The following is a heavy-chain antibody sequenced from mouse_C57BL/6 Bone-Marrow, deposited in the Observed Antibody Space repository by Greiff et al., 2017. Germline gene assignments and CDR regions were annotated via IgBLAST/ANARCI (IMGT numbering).Heavy chain of an antibody. CDR1: GYSITSDY. CDR2: ISYSGST. J-gene: IGHJ1*03. D-gene: IGHD1-1*01. CDR3: ARYDYYGSSWGFDV. V-gene: IGHV3-8*01. Sequence: EVMLVESGPGLAKPSQTLSLPCSVTGYSITSDYWTWIRKFPGNKLEYMGYISYSGSTSYNPSLKSRISITRDTSKNQYYLQLNSVTTEDTATYYCARYDYYGSSWGFDVWGTGTTVTVSA.